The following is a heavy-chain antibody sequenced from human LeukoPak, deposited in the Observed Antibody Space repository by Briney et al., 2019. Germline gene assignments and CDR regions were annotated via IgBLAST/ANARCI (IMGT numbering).Heavy chain of an antibody. Sequence: SETLSLTCTVSGGSFSAYYWTWFRQPPGKELEWIGYIYYTGSTNCNPSLKSRVTISVDTSKNQFSLKLSSVTAADTAVYYCARHTPLGYCSGGSCPGAHDAFDIWGQGTMVTVSS. V-gene: IGHV4-59*08. J-gene: IGHJ3*02. CDR3: ARHTPLGYCSGGSCPGAHDAFDI. CDR2: IYYTGST. CDR1: GGSFSAYY. D-gene: IGHD2-15*01.